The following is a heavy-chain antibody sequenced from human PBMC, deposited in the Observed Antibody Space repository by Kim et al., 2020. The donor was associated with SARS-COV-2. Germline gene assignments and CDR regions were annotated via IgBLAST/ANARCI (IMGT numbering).Heavy chain of an antibody. V-gene: IGHV4-59*01. CDR3: ARVFYGDYANYYFDY. J-gene: IGHJ4*02. Sequence: PPPTSRVTISVDTSKNQFSLKLSSVTAADTAVYYCARVFYGDYANYYFDYWGQGTLVTVSS. D-gene: IGHD4-17*01.